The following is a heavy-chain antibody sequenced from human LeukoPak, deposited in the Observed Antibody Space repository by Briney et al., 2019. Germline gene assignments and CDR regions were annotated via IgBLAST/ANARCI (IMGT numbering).Heavy chain of an antibody. CDR3: ARGDFEY. J-gene: IGHJ4*02. Sequence: QPGGSLRLSCAASGFTVGTGFVSWVRQAPGRGLEWVSIIFSGGSTYYADSVKGRFTISRDSSRNTAYLQMSSLRAEDTAVYYCARGDFEYWGQGTLVTVSS. CDR2: IFSGGST. CDR1: GFTVGTGF. V-gene: IGHV3-66*01.